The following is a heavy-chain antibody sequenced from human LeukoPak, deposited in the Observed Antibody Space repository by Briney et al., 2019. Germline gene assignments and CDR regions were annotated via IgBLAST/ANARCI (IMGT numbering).Heavy chain of an antibody. CDR1: GFTFSSYW. CDR3: ARGGSPIYDAFEI. CDR2: ITSDGRTT. Sequence: GGSPRLSCAASGFTFSSYWMHWVRQAPGMGLVWVSHITSDGRTTSYADSMKGRFTISRDNAKNTLYLQMNSLRAEDTAVYYCARGGSPIYDAFEIWGQGTKVTVSS. D-gene: IGHD2/OR15-2a*01. V-gene: IGHV3-74*01. J-gene: IGHJ3*02.